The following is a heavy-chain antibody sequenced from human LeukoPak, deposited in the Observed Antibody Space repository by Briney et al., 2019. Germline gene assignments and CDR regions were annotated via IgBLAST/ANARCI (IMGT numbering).Heavy chain of an antibody. V-gene: IGHV1-18*01. D-gene: IGHD3-22*01. CDR3: ARDFPMIPVPITSRNSFDI. CDR1: GYTFTDYS. Sequence: ASVKVSCKASGYTFTDYSITWVRQAPGQGLEVMGWISTYNGNTNYAQKFQGRVALTTDTSTSTAYMESRSLRSDDTAVFYCARDFPMIPVPITSRNSFDIWGQGTMVTVSS. CDR2: ISTYNGNT. J-gene: IGHJ3*02.